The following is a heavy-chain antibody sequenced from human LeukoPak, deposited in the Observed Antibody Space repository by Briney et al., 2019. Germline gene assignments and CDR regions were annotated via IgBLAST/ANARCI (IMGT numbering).Heavy chain of an antibody. V-gene: IGHV3-11*06. Sequence: GGSLRLSCAASGFIFSDFYMSWVRQAAGKGLEYIAYISPSSHDIIYADSVKGRFTISRDNAKNSLYLQMNSLRAEDTAVYCCAELGITMIGGVWGKGTTVTISS. J-gene: IGHJ6*04. D-gene: IGHD3-10*02. CDR2: ISPSSHDI. CDR3: AELGITMIGGV. CDR1: GFIFSDFY.